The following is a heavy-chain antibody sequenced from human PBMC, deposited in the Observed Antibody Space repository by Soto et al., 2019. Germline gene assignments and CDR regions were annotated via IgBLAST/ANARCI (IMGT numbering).Heavy chain of an antibody. CDR1: GYTFTSYG. J-gene: IGHJ6*02. V-gene: IGHV1-18*01. D-gene: IGHD3-10*01. Sequence: ASVKVSCKASGYTFTSYGVSWVRQAPGQGLEWMGWISVYNGNTKYAQKLQGRVTMTTDTSTSTAYMELRGLRSGDTAVYYCARSGRPGYYYYIMDVWGQGTTVTVSS. CDR3: ARSGRPGYYYYIMDV. CDR2: ISVYNGNT.